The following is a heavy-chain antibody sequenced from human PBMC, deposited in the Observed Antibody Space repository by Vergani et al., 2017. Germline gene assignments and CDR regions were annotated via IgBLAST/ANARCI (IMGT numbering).Heavy chain of an antibody. CDR1: GYTFVNHP. CDR3: ARSQMLTNDFDW. CDR2: ISPYNHKT. D-gene: IGHD2-8*01. V-gene: IGHV1-18*04. Sequence: QAQLGQSDSEVKKPGDSVTLSCKTSGYTFVNHPITWVRQAPGQGPEWMGWISPYNHKTLYSQKVEGRVTMTSDTSSSTVFLEFRRLTSDDTAIYYCARSQMLTNDFDWWGRGALVTGSS. J-gene: IGHJ4*02.